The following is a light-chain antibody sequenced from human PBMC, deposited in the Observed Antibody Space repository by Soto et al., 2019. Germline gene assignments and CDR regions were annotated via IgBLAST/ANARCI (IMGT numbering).Light chain of an antibody. V-gene: IGLV2-8*01. CDR2: EVN. CDR3: ISYAGINNLGV. Sequence: QSALTRPPSASGSPGQSVTISCTGTSSDVGGYKYVSWYQQHPGKAPKLMIFEVNKRPSGVPDRFSGSKSGNTDSLTVSGLQADDQADHHCISYAGINNLGVFGPGTKLTVL. CDR1: SSDVGGYKY. J-gene: IGLJ1*01.